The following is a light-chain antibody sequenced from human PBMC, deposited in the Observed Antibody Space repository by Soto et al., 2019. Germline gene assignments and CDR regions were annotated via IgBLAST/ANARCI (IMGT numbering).Light chain of an antibody. Sequence: EIVLTQSPSTLSLSLGDRATLSCRASQSVGSRLAWYQQKPGQAPRLLIYDASNRATGIPARFGGSGSGTDFTLSISSLEPEDFAVYYCQQRSNWIFTFGPGTKVDMK. CDR1: QSVGSR. CDR3: QQRSNWIFT. J-gene: IGKJ3*01. V-gene: IGKV3-11*01. CDR2: DAS.